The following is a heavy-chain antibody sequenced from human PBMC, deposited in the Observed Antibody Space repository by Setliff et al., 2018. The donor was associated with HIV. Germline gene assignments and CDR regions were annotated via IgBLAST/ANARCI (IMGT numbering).Heavy chain of an antibody. CDR2: ISDSGATI. D-gene: IGHD3-10*01. CDR1: GFTFSSYE. Sequence: GGSLRLSCAASGFTFSSYEMNWVRQAPGKGLEWVSYISDSGATIYYADFVKGRFTISRDNAKNSLYLQMNSLKAEDTAVYYCARRETGALYFGTFYYYGMDVWGQGTTVTSP. V-gene: IGHV3-48*03. CDR3: ARRETGALYFGTFYYYGMDV. J-gene: IGHJ6*02.